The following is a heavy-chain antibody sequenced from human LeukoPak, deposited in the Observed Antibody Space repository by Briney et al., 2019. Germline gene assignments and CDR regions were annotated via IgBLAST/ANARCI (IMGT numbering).Heavy chain of an antibody. CDR1: GGSISSGGYS. V-gene: IGHV4-30-4*07. Sequence: SETLSLTCAVSGGSISSGGYSWSWIRQPPGQGLEWIGYIYYSGSTYYNPSLKSRVTISVDTSKNQFSLKLSSVTAADTAVYYCARSTGGRGQLDYWGQGTLVTVSS. CDR2: IYYSGST. CDR3: ARSTGGRGQLDY. J-gene: IGHJ4*02. D-gene: IGHD7-27*01.